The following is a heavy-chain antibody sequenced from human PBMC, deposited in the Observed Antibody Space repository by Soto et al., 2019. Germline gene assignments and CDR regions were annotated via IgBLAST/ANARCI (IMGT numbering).Heavy chain of an antibody. V-gene: IGHV3-21*01. CDR2: ISSSSSYI. CDR1: GFTFSSYS. CDR3: ARLRGYSGYDFGY. J-gene: IGHJ4*02. D-gene: IGHD5-12*01. Sequence: EVPLVESGGGLVKPGGSLRLSCAASGFTFSSYSMNWVRQAPGKGLEWVSSISSSSSYIYYADSVKGRFTISRDNAKNSLYLQMNSLRAEDTAVYYCARLRGYSGYDFGYWGQGTLVTVSS.